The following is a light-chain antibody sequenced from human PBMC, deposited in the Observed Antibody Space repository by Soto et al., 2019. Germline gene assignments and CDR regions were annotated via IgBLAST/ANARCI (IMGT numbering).Light chain of an antibody. CDR2: DAS. CDR3: QQYNNWPPFT. V-gene: IGKV3D-15*01. CDR1: QSVSSN. Sequence: EFVLTQSPGTLSLSPGERATLSCRASQSVSSNLAWYQQKPGQAPRLLIYDASSRATGIPDRFSGSGSGTDFTLSISGLESEDFAVYYCQQYNNWPPFTFGQGTRLEIK. J-gene: IGKJ5*01.